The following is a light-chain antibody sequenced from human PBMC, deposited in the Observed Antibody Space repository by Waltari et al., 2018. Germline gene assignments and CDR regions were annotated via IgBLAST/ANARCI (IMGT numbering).Light chain of an antibody. CDR1: SSNIRAAYD. CDR2: GNN. CDR3: QSYDSSLSGVV. V-gene: IGLV1-40*01. Sequence: QSVLTQAPSVSGAPGQTVTISCTGSSSNIRAAYDVHCYQQLPRTAPKLLIYGNNNRPSGVPDRFSGSKSGTSASLAITGLRAEDEADYYCQSYDSSLSGVVFGGGTKLTVL. J-gene: IGLJ2*01.